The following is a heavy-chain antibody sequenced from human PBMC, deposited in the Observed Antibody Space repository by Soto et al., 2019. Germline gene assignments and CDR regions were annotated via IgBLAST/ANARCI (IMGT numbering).Heavy chain of an antibody. CDR2: ISGSGGST. J-gene: IGHJ6*02. V-gene: IGHV3-23*01. CDR1: GFTFSSYA. Sequence: GSLRLSCAASGFTFSSYAISWVRQAPGKGLEWVSAISGSGGSTYYADSVKGRFNISRDNSKNTLYLQMNSLRAEDTAVYYCAKVAATYYYYGMDVWGQGTTVTVSS. D-gene: IGHD1-26*01. CDR3: AKVAATYYYYGMDV.